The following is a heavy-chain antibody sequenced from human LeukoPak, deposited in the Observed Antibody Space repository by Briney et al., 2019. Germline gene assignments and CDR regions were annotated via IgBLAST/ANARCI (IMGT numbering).Heavy chain of an antibody. CDR1: GFTFSSLW. CDR3: ARDLEAGTSDY. CDR2: IWYDGSNK. Sequence: PGGSLRLSCAASGFTFSSLWMSWVRQAPGKGLEWVAVIWYDGSNKYYADSVKGRFTISRDNSKNTLYLQMNSLRAEDTAVYYCARDLEAGTSDYWGQGTLVTVSS. D-gene: IGHD6-19*01. V-gene: IGHV3-33*08. J-gene: IGHJ4*02.